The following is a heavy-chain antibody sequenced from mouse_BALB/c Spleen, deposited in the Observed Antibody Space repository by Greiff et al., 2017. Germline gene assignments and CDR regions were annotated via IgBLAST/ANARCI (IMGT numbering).Heavy chain of an antibody. CDR1: GFTFSSYG. D-gene: IGHD1-1*01. CDR2: INSNGGST. J-gene: IGHJ2*01. Sequence: EVKVVESGGGLVQPGGSLKLSCAASGFTFSSYGMSWVRQTPDKRLELVATINSNGGSTYYPDSVKGRFTISRDNAKNTLYLQMSSLKSEDTAMYYCAREREITTVFDYWGQGTTLTVSS. V-gene: IGHV5-6-3*01. CDR3: AREREITTVFDY.